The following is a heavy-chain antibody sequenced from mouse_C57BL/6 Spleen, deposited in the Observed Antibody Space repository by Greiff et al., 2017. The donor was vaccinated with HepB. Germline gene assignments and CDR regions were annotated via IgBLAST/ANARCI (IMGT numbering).Heavy chain of an antibody. CDR3: TEFINPY. D-gene: IGHD1-1*01. J-gene: IGHJ2*01. Sequence: VHVKQSGAELVRPGASVKLSCTASGFNIKDDYMHWVKQRPEQGLEWIGWIDPENGDTEYASKFQGKATITADTSSNTAYLQLSSLTSEDTAVYYCTEFINPYWGQGTTLTVSS. CDR2: IDPENGDT. V-gene: IGHV14-4*01. CDR1: GFNIKDDY.